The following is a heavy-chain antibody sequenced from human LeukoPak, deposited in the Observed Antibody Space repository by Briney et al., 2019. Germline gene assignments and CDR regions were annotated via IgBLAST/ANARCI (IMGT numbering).Heavy chain of an antibody. J-gene: IGHJ6*03. CDR3: ARVNSSWLFYYYYYYMDV. V-gene: IGHV1-18*01. D-gene: IGHD6-13*01. Sequence: AASVKVSCKASGYTFTSYGISWVRQAPGQGLEWMGWISAYNGNTNYAQKLQGRVTMTTDTSTSTAYMELRSLRSDDTAVYYCARVNSSWLFYYYYYYMDVWGKGTTVTVSS. CDR2: ISAYNGNT. CDR1: GYTFTSYG.